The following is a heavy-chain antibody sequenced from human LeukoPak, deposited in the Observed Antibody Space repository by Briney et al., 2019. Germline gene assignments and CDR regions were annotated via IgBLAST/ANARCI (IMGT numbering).Heavy chain of an antibody. CDR3: ARVRDGYNWFDY. D-gene: IGHD5-24*01. J-gene: IGHJ4*02. CDR1: GGSISTYY. Sequence: ADTLSLTCTVSGGSISTYYWTWIRQPPGKGLEWIGYTYYSGSTNYNPSLKSRVTISVDTSKNQFSLKLSSVTAADTAVYYCARVRDGYNWFDYWGQGTLVTVS. CDR2: TYYSGST. V-gene: IGHV4-59*07.